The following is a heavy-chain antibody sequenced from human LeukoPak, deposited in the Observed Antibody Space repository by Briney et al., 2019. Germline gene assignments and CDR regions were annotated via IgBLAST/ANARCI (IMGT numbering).Heavy chain of an antibody. CDR2: IYSGGST. Sequence: GGSLRLSCVASGFTLSSNYMSWVRQAPGKGLEWVSVIYSGGSTDYADSVKGRFTISRDTSKNTLYLQMNSLRAEDTAVYYCARDGVTTFEHWGQGTLVTVSS. J-gene: IGHJ4*02. CDR1: GFTLSSNY. V-gene: IGHV3-66*01. CDR3: ARDGVTTFEH. D-gene: IGHD2-21*02.